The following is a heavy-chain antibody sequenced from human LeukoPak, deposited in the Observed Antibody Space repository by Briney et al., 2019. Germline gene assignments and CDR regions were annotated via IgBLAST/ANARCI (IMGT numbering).Heavy chain of an antibody. D-gene: IGHD3-22*01. CDR3: ARGGRTYYYDSSGYYSPFDY. J-gene: IGHJ4*02. V-gene: IGHV1-2*02. CDR2: INPNSGGT. CDR1: GYTFTVYY. Sequence: ASVNLSCKASGYTFTVYYIHWVRHAPGQGLEWMGWINPNSGGTNYAQKFQGRVTMTRDTSISTAYMELSRLRSDDTAVYYCARGGRTYYYDSSGYYSPFDYWGQGTLVTVSS.